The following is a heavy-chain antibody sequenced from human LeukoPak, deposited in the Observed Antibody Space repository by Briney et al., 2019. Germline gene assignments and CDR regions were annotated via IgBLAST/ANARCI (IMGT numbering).Heavy chain of an antibody. Sequence: PGGSLRLSRAASGFAFNTYGMHCIRHAPGKGLEWVAVISSDGSHRYFADSVSGRYTISRDNSKNMVYLQMNSLRVEATAVYYCASAAGAFDMWGQGTLVTVSS. J-gene: IGHJ3*02. D-gene: IGHD6-13*01. V-gene: IGHV3-30*12. CDR2: ISSDGSHR. CDR3: ASAAGAFDM. CDR1: GFAFNTYG.